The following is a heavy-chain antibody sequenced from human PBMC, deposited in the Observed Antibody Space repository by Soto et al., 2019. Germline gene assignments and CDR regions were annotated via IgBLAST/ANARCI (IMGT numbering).Heavy chain of an antibody. Sequence: GASVKVSCKASGYTFSGYSITWVRQAPGQGLEWMGRICGYNGNTNYARTLRGRLTLTTDTSTSTAYMELRSLTSDDTAVYYCARDVFCGGAPACPDMDVWGQGTTVTVSS. CDR2: ICGYNGNT. V-gene: IGHV1-18*04. CDR3: ARDVFCGGAPACPDMDV. CDR1: GYTFSGYS. D-gene: IGHD2-21*01. J-gene: IGHJ6*02.